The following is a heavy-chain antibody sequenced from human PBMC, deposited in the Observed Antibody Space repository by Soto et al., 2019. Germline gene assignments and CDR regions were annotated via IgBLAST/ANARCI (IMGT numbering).Heavy chain of an antibody. CDR1: GCPFSGYG. CDR3: AKEEDGFGELIAGGDY. D-gene: IGHD3-10*01. CDR2: ISYDGSNK. V-gene: IGHV3-30*18. Sequence: PGGSLRLSCAASGCPFSGYGMHWVRQAPGKGLEWVAVISYDGSNKYYADSVKGRFTISRDNSKNTLYLQMNSLRAEDTAVYYCAKEEDGFGELIAGGDYWGQGTLVTVSS. J-gene: IGHJ4*02.